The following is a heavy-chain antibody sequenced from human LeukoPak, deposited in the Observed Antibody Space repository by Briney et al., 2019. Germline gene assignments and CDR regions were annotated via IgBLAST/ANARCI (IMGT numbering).Heavy chain of an antibody. Sequence: ASVTVSCKTSGYTFVNNFIYWVRQAPGQGLEWMGWINPTSGGTNYAPKFQGRVTLTRDTAFNTAYMELTGLRSDDTAMYYCAVQWESQAYAFDIWGQGTMVTVSS. CDR1: GYTFVNNF. J-gene: IGHJ3*02. CDR2: INPTSGGT. D-gene: IGHD1-26*01. V-gene: IGHV1-2*02. CDR3: AVQWESQAYAFDI.